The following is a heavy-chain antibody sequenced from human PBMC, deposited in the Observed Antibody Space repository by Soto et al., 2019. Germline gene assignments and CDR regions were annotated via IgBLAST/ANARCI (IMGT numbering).Heavy chain of an antibody. CDR2: ISYDGSNK. CDR1: GFTFRSYG. J-gene: IGHJ4*02. D-gene: IGHD3-22*01. CDR3: AKNARNPNYDPANYFDY. V-gene: IGHV3-30*18. Sequence: GGSLRLSCAASGFTFRSYGMHWVRQAPGKGLEWVAVISYDGSNKYYADSVKGRFTISRDNSKNTLYLQMNSLRAEDTAVYYCAKNARNPNYDPANYFDYWGQGTLVTVSS.